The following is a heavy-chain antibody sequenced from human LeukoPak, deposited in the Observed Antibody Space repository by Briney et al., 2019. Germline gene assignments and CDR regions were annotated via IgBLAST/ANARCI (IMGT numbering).Heavy chain of an antibody. Sequence: GRSLRLSCAASGFTFRSYGMHWVPQAPSKGLEWVALISYEGGKKYYADSVKARFTISRDNTKNTLFLQMNSLVPDDTAVYYCAKGRQQWWTFDALDIWGQGTMVTVSS. CDR1: GFTFRSYG. V-gene: IGHV3-30*18. D-gene: IGHD5-18*01. CDR2: ISYEGGKK. J-gene: IGHJ3*02. CDR3: AKGRQQWWTFDALDI.